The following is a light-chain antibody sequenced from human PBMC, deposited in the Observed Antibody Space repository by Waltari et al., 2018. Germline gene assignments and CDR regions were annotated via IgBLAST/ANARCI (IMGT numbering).Light chain of an antibody. CDR3: AAWDDSLKGVL. J-gene: IGLJ2*01. Sequence: QSVLTQTPSVSEAPRQRVTISCSGSRSNIGNNAVNWYQQVPGKAPKLLVFADDLLPSGGAARFSGAKSGTSASRAISGLRSEDEGVYFCAAWDDSLKGVLFGGGTKLTVL. CDR2: ADD. V-gene: IGLV1-36*01. CDR1: RSNIGNNA.